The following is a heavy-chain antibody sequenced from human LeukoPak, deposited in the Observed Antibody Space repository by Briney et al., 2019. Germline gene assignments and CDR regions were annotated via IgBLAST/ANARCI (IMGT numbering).Heavy chain of an antibody. V-gene: IGHV3-30*04. J-gene: IGHJ3*02. CDR2: ISYDGSNK. CDR1: GFTFSSFA. Sequence: PGGSLRLSCAASGFTFSSFAMHWVRQAPGKGLEWVAVISYDGSNKYYADSVKGRFTISRDNSKNTLYLQMNSLRAEDTAVYYCARERGDIVVVPAARNDAFDIWGQGTMVTVSS. CDR3: ARERGDIVVVPAARNDAFDI. D-gene: IGHD2-2*01.